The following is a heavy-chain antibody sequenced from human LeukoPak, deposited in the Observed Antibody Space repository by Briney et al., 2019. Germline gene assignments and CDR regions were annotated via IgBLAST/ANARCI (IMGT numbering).Heavy chain of an antibody. Sequence: PSETLSLTCTVSGGSISGYYWNWIRQSPEKGLEWIGYVYYTGSTNNNPSLERRVSISVDTSRNQFSLKLSSVTAADTAVYYCARGGSGSYYIDYWGQGTLVTVSS. J-gene: IGHJ4*02. CDR2: VYYTGST. CDR3: ARGGSGSYYIDY. CDR1: GGSISGYY. D-gene: IGHD3-10*01. V-gene: IGHV4-59*08.